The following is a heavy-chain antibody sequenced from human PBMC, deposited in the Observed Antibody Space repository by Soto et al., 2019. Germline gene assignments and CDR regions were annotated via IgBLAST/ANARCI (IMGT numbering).Heavy chain of an antibody. CDR3: ARRFDYYYGMDV. Sequence: PGESLKNSCKGSGYSFTSYWISWVRQMPGKGLEWMGRIDPSDSYTNYSPSFQGHVTISADKSISTAYLQWSSLKASDTAMYYCARRFDYYYGMDVWGQGTTVTVSS. CDR2: IDPSDSYT. CDR1: GYSFTSYW. V-gene: IGHV5-10-1*01. J-gene: IGHJ6*02. D-gene: IGHD3-3*01.